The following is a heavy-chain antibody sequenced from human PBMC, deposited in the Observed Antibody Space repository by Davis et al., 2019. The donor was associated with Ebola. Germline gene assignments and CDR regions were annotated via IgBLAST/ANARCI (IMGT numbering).Heavy chain of an antibody. CDR1: GGSISSSNW. CDR2: IYHSGST. D-gene: IGHD3-22*01. J-gene: IGHJ5*02. V-gene: IGHV4-4*02. CDR3: ARQEITTTIIVIPNWFDP. Sequence: MPSETLSLTCAVSGGSISSSNWWRWVRQPPGKGLEWIGEIYHSGSTNYNPSLKSRVTISVDKSKNQFSLKLSSVTAADTAVYYCARQEITTTIIVIPNWFDPWGQGTLVTVSS.